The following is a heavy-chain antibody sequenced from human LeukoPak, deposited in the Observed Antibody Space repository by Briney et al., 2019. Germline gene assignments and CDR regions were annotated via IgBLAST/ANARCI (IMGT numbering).Heavy chain of an antibody. V-gene: IGHV3-23*01. Sequence: GGSLRLSCAASGFTFSSYAMSWVRQAPGKGLEWVSTINGSATYTNYADSVKGRFTISRHNSKNTLYLQMNSLRVEDTAVYYCAKDEYTYGHDAFDIWGQGTMVTVSS. J-gene: IGHJ3*02. D-gene: IGHD5-18*01. CDR3: AKDEYTYGHDAFDI. CDR2: INGSATYT. CDR1: GFTFSSYA.